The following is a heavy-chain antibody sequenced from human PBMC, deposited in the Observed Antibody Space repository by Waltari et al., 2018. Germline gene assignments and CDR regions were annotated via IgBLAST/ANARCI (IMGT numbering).Heavy chain of an antibody. Sequence: WVSLISWDGGSTYYADSVKGRFTISRDNSKNSLYLQMNSLRTEDTALYYCAKDIQHIVVVTTSGGMDVWGQGTTVTVSS. CDR2: ISWDGGST. D-gene: IGHD2-21*02. V-gene: IGHV3-43*01. J-gene: IGHJ6*02. CDR3: AKDIQHIVVVTTSGGMDV.